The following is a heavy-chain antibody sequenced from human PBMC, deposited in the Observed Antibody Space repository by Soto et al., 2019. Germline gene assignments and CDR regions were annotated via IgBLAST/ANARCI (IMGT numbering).Heavy chain of an antibody. Sequence: EVQLLESGGGLVQPGGSLRLSCAASGFTFSSYAMSWVRQAPGKGLEWVSAISGSGGSTYYADSVKGRFTISRDNSNNTLYLQMNSLRAVDTAVYYCAKDSIMIFGVDEHYFDYWGQGTLVTVSS. D-gene: IGHD3-3*01. J-gene: IGHJ4*02. V-gene: IGHV3-23*01. CDR3: AKDSIMIFGVDEHYFDY. CDR1: GFTFSSYA. CDR2: ISGSGGST.